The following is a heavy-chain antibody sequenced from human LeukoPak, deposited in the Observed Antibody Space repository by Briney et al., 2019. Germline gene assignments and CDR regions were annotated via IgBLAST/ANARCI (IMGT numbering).Heavy chain of an antibody. CDR2: MNPNSGNT. V-gene: IGHV1-8*01. D-gene: IGHD3-9*01. Sequence: ASVKVSCKASGYTFTSYDINWVRQATGQGLEWMGWMNPNSGNTGYAQKFQGRVTMTRNTPISTAYMELSSLRSEDTAVYYCARGGPLAGGYFDWAPGDWGQGTLVTVSS. CDR3: ARGGPLAGGYFDWAPGD. J-gene: IGHJ4*02. CDR1: GYTFTSYD.